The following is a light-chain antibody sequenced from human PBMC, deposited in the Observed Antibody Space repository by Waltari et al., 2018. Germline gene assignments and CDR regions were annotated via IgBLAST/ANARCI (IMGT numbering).Light chain of an antibody. Sequence: SALTQPASVSGSPGQSITIPCTGTSSDVGGYNRVSWYQQHPGKAPKLMISEVSKRPSGVSNRFSGSKSGNTASLTISGLQAEDEADYYCCSYVGSSTRVFGGGTKLTVL. V-gene: IGLV2-23*02. J-gene: IGLJ2*01. CDR3: CSYVGSSTRV. CDR1: SSDVGGYNR. CDR2: EVS.